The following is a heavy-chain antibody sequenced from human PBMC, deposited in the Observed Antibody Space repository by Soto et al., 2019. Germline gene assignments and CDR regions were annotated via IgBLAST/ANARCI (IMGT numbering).Heavy chain of an antibody. Sequence: ASETLSLTCAVYGGSFSGYYWSWIRQPPGKGLEWIGEINHSGSTNYNPSLKSRVTISVDTSKNQFSLKLSSVTAADTAVYYCARGGLEVVGYYYYYGMDVWGQGALVTVSS. CDR2: INHSGST. D-gene: IGHD3-22*01. V-gene: IGHV4-34*01. CDR3: ARGGLEVVGYYYYYGMDV. CDR1: GGSFSGYY. J-gene: IGHJ6*02.